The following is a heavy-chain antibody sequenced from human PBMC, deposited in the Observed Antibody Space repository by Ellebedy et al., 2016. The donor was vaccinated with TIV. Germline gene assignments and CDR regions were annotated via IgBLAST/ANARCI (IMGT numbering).Heavy chain of an antibody. V-gene: IGHV4-59*01. CDR3: ATSYDSSGYYDDDAFDI. CDR1: GGSISTYY. J-gene: IGHJ3*02. CDR2: IYYSGST. D-gene: IGHD3-22*01. Sequence: MPSETLSLTCTVSGGSISTYYWSWIRQPPGKGLEWIGYIYYSGSTKYNPSLKSRVTMSVDTSKKQFSLNLSYVTAADTAVYYCATSYDSSGYYDDDAFDIWGQGTMVTVSS.